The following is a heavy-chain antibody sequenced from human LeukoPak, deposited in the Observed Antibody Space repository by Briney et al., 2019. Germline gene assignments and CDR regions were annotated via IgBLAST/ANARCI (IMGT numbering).Heavy chain of an antibody. D-gene: IGHD6-19*01. J-gene: IGHJ4*02. CDR1: GFTFSSYG. CDR2: ISSSSSTI. CDR3: AKDYSSGWIYYFDY. V-gene: IGHV3-48*01. Sequence: PGGYLRLSCAASGFTFSSYGINWVRQAPGKGLEWVSYISSSSSTIYYADSVKGRFTISRDNAKNSLFLQMNSLRAEDTAVYYCAKDYSSGWIYYFDYWGQGTLVTVSS.